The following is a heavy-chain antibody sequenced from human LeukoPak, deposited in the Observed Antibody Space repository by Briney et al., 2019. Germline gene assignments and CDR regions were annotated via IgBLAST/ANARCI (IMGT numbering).Heavy chain of an antibody. CDR2: ISYDGGNK. J-gene: IGHJ4*02. CDR3: VKDLGYGDGLWASPFDY. CDR1: GFTFSGYG. V-gene: IGHV3-30*18. D-gene: IGHD4-17*01. Sequence: GGSLRLSCAASGFTFSGYGMHWVRQAPGKGLEWVAVISYDGGNKYFADSVKGRFTISRDNSQNTLYLQMNSLRAEDTAVYYCVKDLGYGDGLWASPFDYWGQGTLVTVSS.